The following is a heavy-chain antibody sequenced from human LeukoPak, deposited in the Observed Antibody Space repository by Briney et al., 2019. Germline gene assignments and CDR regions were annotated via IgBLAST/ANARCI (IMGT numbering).Heavy chain of an antibody. V-gene: IGHV3-30*03. Sequence: GGSLRLSCAASGFTFSSYGMHWVRQAPGKGLEWVAVISYDGSNKYYADSVKGRFTISRDNSKNTLYLQMNSLRAEDTAVYYCARDGIASALSYFDYWGQGTLVTVSS. D-gene: IGHD6-13*01. J-gene: IGHJ4*02. CDR3: ARDGIASALSYFDY. CDR1: GFTFSSYG. CDR2: ISYDGSNK.